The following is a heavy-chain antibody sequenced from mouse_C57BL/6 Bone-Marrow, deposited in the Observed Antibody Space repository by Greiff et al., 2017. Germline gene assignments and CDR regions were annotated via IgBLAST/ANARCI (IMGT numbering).Heavy chain of an antibody. D-gene: IGHD1-1*01. Sequence: EVKLVESGPVLVKPGASVKMSCKASGYTFTDYYMNWVKQSHGKSLEWIGVINPYNGGTSYNQKFKGKATLTVDKSSSTAYMELNSLTSEDSAVYDCAGTTVVATPYAMDYWCQGTSVTVSS. CDR1: GYTFTDYY. CDR2: INPYNGGT. CDR3: AGTTVVATPYAMDY. V-gene: IGHV1-19*01. J-gene: IGHJ4*01.